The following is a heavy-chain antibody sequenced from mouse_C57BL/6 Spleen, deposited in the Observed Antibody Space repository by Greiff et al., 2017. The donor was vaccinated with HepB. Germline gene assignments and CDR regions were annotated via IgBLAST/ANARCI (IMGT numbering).Heavy chain of an antibody. CDR3: ARHGSSGYWFAY. Sequence: VKLVESGPELVKPGASVKISCKASGYAFSSSWMNWVKQRPGKGLEWIGRIYPGDGDTNYNGKFKGKATLTADKSSSTAYMQLSSLTSEDSAVYFCARHGSSGYWFAYWGQGTLVTVSA. CDR1: GYAFSSSW. CDR2: IYPGDGDT. V-gene: IGHV1-82*01. J-gene: IGHJ3*01. D-gene: IGHD3-2*02.